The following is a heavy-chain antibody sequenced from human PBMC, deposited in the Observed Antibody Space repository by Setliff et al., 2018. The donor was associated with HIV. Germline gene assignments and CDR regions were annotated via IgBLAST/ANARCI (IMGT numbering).Heavy chain of an antibody. Sequence: SVKVSCKTSGYTFTSYDLHWVRQAPGQGPEWMGTITPSGGTTGYAQKFRGRLILTRDTSTSTVYMELGSLRSEDTALYYCARGSYSGYTLDQWGQGTLVTVSS. CDR3: ARGSYSGYTLDQ. D-gene: IGHD5-12*01. V-gene: IGHV1-46*01. J-gene: IGHJ4*02. CDR2: ITPSGGTT. CDR1: GYTFTSYD.